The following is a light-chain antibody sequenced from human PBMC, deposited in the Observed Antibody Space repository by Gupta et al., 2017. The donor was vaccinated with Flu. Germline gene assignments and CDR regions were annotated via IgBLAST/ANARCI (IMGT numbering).Light chain of an antibody. CDR1: QSLVYSDGNIY. CDR2: QVS. V-gene: IGKV2-30*01. CDR3: MQGSRWPWA. Sequence: NSCRTSQSLVYSDGNIYLHWFQQRPGQSPRRLIYQVSHRESGVPDRFSGSGSGTDFTLKISSVEAEDVGVYYCMQGSRWPWAFGQGTKVEI. J-gene: IGKJ1*01.